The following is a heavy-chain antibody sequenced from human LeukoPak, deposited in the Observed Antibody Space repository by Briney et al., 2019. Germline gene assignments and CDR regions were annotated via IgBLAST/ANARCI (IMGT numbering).Heavy chain of an antibody. CDR3: ARNLTAMVFFDY. Sequence: PGGSLRLSCAASGFTFSTYWMHWVRQAPGKGLLWVSRINSDGSSTSYADSVKGRFTISRDNAKNTLYLQMNSLRAEDTAVYYCARNLTAMVFFDYWGQGTLVTVSS. J-gene: IGHJ4*02. CDR2: INSDGSST. CDR1: GFTFSTYW. V-gene: IGHV3-74*01. D-gene: IGHD5-18*01.